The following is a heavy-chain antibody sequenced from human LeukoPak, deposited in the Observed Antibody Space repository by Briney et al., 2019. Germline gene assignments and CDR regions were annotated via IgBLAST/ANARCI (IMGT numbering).Heavy chain of an antibody. CDR2: IYYSGST. CDR3: ARVLDCSSTSCPLAFDI. Sequence: SETLSLTCTVSGGSISSSSYYWGWIRQPPGKGLEWIGSIYYSGSTYYNPSLKSRVTISVDTSKNQFSLKLSSVTAADTAVYYCARVLDCSSTSCPLAFDIWGQGTMVTVSS. CDR1: GGSISSSSYY. J-gene: IGHJ3*02. V-gene: IGHV4-39*07. D-gene: IGHD2-2*01.